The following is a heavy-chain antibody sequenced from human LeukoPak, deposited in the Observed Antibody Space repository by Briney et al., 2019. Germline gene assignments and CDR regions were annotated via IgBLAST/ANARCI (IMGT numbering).Heavy chain of an antibody. CDR2: INPSGGST. CDR3: ARSVAQGITIFGVVPNWFDP. D-gene: IGHD3-3*01. J-gene: IGHJ5*02. Sequence: ASVKVSCKASGYTFTSYYMHWVRQAPGQGLEWMGIINPSGGSTSYAQKFQGRVTITADESTSTAYMELSSLRSEDTAVYYCARSVAQGITIFGVVPNWFDPWGQGTLVTVSS. V-gene: IGHV1-46*01. CDR1: GYTFTSYY.